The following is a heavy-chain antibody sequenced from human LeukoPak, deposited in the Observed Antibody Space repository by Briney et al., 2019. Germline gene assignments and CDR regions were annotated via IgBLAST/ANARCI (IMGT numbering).Heavy chain of an antibody. CDR2: INTDGSEK. D-gene: IGHD2-15*01. J-gene: IGHJ4*02. V-gene: IGHV3-7*03. CDR1: GFTYSNYW. CDR3: ARDGACSGGSCYSPYFDY. Sequence: GGALRLSCAASGFTYSNYWMSWVRQAAGKGVAWVANINTDGSEKYYVDSVKGRFTISRGNAKDSLYLQMNSLRAEDTAVYYCARDGACSGGSCYSPYFDYWGQGTLVTVSS.